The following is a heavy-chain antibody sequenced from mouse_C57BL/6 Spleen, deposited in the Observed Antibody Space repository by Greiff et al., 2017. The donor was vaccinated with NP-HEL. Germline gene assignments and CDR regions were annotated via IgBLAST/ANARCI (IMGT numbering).Heavy chain of an antibody. CDR2: ISGGGGNT. V-gene: IGHV5-9*01. D-gene: IGHD1-1*01. CDR1: GFTFSSYT. Sequence: EVQGVESGGGLVKPGGSLKLSCAASGFTFSSYTMSWVRQTPEKRLEWVATISGGGGNTYYPDSVKGRFTISRDNAKNTLYLQMSSLRSEDTALYYCARGYYGSFYFDYWGQGTTLTVSS. CDR3: ARGYYGSFYFDY. J-gene: IGHJ2*01.